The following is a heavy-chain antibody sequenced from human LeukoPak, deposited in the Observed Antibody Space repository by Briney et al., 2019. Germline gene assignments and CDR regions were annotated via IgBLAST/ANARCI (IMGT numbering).Heavy chain of an antibody. CDR1: GFTFSING. V-gene: IGHV3-30*19. J-gene: IGHJ3*02. Sequence: GGSLRLSCTASGFTFSINGMHWVRQAPGKGLEWVAFIKSDETERYFVDSVRGRFTISRDNSKNTLYPQMNSLSAEDTAVYYCVRDVLFAVGDTFDIWGQGTMVTVS. CDR3: VRDVLFAVGDTFDI. D-gene: IGHD3-10*02. CDR2: IKSDETER.